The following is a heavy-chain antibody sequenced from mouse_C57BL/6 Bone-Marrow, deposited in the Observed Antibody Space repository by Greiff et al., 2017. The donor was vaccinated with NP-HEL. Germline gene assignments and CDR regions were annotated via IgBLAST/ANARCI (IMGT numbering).Heavy chain of an antibody. D-gene: IGHD2-1*01. CDR1: GYTFTTYP. V-gene: IGHV1-47*01. Sequence: VQLQQSGAELVKPGASVKMSCKASGYTFTTYPIEWVKQNHGKSLEWIGNFHPYNDDTEYNEKFKNKATLTVEKSSSTVYLELSRLKSDDSSFYFLARVGNYCYYFDYWGQGTTLTGSA. CDR3: ARVGNYCYYFDY. CDR2: FHPYNDDT. J-gene: IGHJ2*01.